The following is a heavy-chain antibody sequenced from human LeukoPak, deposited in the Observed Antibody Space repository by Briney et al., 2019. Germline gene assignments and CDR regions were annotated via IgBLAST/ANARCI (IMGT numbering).Heavy chain of an antibody. D-gene: IGHD2-15*01. CDR1: GCTFSSYS. V-gene: IGHV3-21*01. CDR2: ISSSSSYI. CDR3: ARGHCIGGSCYFDY. J-gene: IGHJ4*02. Sequence: PGGSLRLSCAASGCTFSSYSMNWVRQAPGKGLEWVSSISSSSSYIYYADSVKGRFTISRDNAKNSLYLQMNSLRAEDTAVYYCARGHCIGGSCYFDYWGQGTLVTVSS.